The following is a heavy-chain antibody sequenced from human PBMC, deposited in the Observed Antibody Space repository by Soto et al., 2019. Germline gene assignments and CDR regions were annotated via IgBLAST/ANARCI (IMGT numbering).Heavy chain of an antibody. Sequence: ASETLSLTCTVSGGSISSSSYYWGWIRQPPGKGLEWIGSIYYSGSTYYNPSLKSRVTISVDTSKNQFSLKLSSVTAADTAVYYCARQYYYDSSGYLYYFDYWGQGTLVTVSS. CDR1: GGSISSSSYY. CDR2: IYYSGST. J-gene: IGHJ4*02. V-gene: IGHV4-39*01. D-gene: IGHD3-22*01. CDR3: ARQYYYDSSGYLYYFDY.